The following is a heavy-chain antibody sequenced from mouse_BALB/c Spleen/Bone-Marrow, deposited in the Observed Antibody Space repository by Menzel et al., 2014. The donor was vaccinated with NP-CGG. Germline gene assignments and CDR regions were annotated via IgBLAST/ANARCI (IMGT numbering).Heavy chain of an antibody. CDR2: ISCGGSYT. J-gene: IGHJ3*01. Sequence: EVKVVESGGGLVKSGGSLKLSCAASGFSFNSYGMSWVRQTPGKRLEWVATISCGGSYTFYPDSVKGRFTISRDNAKNSLYLQLSSLRSEDTALYYCARHAYYDQTEVSFVYWGQGTLVTVSA. D-gene: IGHD2-4*01. V-gene: IGHV5-9-2*01. CDR3: ARHAYYDQTEVSFVY. CDR1: GFSFNSYG.